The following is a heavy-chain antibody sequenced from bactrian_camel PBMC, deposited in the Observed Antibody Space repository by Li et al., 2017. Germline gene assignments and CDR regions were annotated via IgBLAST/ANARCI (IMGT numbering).Heavy chain of an antibody. Sequence: VQLVESGGGLVQPGGSLRLSCVASGFTFSSYFMSWVRQAPGKGLEWVASIYTAGGSTYYADSVKGRFTISKDNAKSTLYLEMKSLKPEDTAEYFCAAVSGYWGQGTQVTVS. V-gene: IGHV3-2*01. CDR1: GFTFSSYF. CDR2: IYTAGGST. J-gene: IGHJ6*01. CDR3: AAVSGY.